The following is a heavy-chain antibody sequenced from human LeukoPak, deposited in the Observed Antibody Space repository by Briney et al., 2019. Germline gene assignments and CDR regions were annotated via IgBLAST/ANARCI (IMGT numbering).Heavy chain of an antibody. J-gene: IGHJ5*01. CDR1: GGSFSGYS. V-gene: IGHV4-34*01. CDR3: ARCDSGGWFFDS. CDR2: INQSGST. D-gene: IGHD6-19*01. Sequence: SETPSLTCAVSGGSFSGYSWNWIRQPPGKGLEWIGEINQSGSTKYNPSLKSRVTISIDTSKSQFSIRLNSVTAADTALYYCARCDSGGWFFDSWGKGALVTVSS.